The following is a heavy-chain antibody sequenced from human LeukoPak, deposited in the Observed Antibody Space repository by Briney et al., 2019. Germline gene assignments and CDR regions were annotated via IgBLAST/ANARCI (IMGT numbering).Heavy chain of an antibody. CDR2: ITISGHTK. J-gene: IGHJ5*02. V-gene: IGHV3-48*03. CDR1: GFDLHTYE. CDR3: ARGDPHADL. Sequence: GGSLRLSCAASGFDLHTYEMNWVRQAPAKGLEWIADITISGHTKNYADSVKGRFTISRDSARTSLYLQMNSLRVEDTGVYFCARGDPHADLWGQGTLVTVSS.